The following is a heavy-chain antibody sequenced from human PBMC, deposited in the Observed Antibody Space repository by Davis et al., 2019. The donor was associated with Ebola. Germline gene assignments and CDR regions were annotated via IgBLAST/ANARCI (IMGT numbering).Heavy chain of an antibody. CDR1: GYTFTSYG. D-gene: IGHD1-26*01. J-gene: IGHJ4*02. V-gene: IGHV1-18*01. Sequence: ASVKVSCKASGYTFTSYGISWVRQAPGQGLQWMGWISAYNGNTNYAQKLQGRVTMTTDKSTSTAYMELSSLRSEDTAVYYCAGGVGATTLFDYWGQGTLVTVSS. CDR3: AGGVGATTLFDY. CDR2: ISAYNGNT.